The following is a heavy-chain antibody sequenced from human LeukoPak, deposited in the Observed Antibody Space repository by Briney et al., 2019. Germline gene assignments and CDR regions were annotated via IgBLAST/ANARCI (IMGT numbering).Heavy chain of an antibody. V-gene: IGHV1-2*06. CDR1: GYTFTNYY. CDR3: ARDQEDDGNAFGP. Sequence: ASVKVSCKASGYTFTNYYIHWVRQAPGPGLEWMGRINPNTGATKYAQKVQGRVSMIRDRSINTAFMDLRRLGYDGTAVYYCARDQEDDGNAFGPWGQGTLVTVSS. CDR2: INPNTGAT. D-gene: IGHD4-23*01. J-gene: IGHJ5*02.